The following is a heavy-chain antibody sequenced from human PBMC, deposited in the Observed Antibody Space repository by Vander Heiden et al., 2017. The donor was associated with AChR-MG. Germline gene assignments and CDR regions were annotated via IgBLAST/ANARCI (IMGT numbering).Heavy chain of an antibody. V-gene: IGHV3-23*01. CDR3: ANTEVWGSSPDY. J-gene: IGHJ4*02. CDR1: GFTFSSYA. Sequence: EVQLLESGGGLVQPGGSLKLSCAASGFTFSSYAMSWVRQAPGKGLEWVSAISGSGGSTYYADSVKGRFTISRDNSKNTLYLQMNSLRAEDTAVYYCANTEVWGSSPDYWGQGTLVTVSS. CDR2: ISGSGGST. D-gene: IGHD3-16*01.